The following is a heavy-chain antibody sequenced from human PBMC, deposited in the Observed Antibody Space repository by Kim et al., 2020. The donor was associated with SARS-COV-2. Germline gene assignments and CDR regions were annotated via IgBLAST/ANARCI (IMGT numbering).Heavy chain of an antibody. Sequence: SDTLSLTCSIAGGSLRSYYWSWIRQFPGKGLEWIGYVDYSGRTNYNPSLKSRVNISVDTSTNQFSLKLFSVTATDTAIYYCARDEMATWDYYGSGSYWGSWGQGTLVTVSS. CDR1: GGSLRSYY. V-gene: IGHV4-59*01. J-gene: IGHJ4*02. CDR3: ARDEMATWDYYGSGSYWGS. CDR2: VDYSGRT. D-gene: IGHD3-10*01.